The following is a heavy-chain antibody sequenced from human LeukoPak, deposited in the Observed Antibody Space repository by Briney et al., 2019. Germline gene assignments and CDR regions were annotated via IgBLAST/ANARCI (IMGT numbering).Heavy chain of an antibody. CDR2: IFYSGSS. CDR1: GAPISSYY. D-gene: IGHD1-14*01. CDR3: ARDDEFRTLDY. V-gene: IGHV4-59*01. Sequence: PSETLSLTCTVSGAPISSYYWSWIRQPPGKGLEWIGYIFYSGSSNYNPSLKSRVTISVDTSKNQFSLQLSSVTAADTAVYYCARDDEFRTLDYWGQGTLVTVSS. J-gene: IGHJ4*02.